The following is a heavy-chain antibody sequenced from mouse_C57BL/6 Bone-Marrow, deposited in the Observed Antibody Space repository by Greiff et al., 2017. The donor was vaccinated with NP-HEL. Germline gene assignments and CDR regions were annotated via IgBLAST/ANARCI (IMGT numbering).Heavy chain of an antibody. CDR2: IDPENGDT. CDR1: GFNIKDDY. Sequence: VQLQQSGAELVRPGASVKLSCTASGFNIKDDYMHWVKQRPEQGLEWIGWIDPENGDTEYASKFQGKATITADTSSNTAYLQLSSLTSEDTAVYYCTTSGGSSYFDYWGQGTTLTVSS. J-gene: IGHJ2*01. D-gene: IGHD1-1*01. CDR3: TTSGGSSYFDY. V-gene: IGHV14-4*01.